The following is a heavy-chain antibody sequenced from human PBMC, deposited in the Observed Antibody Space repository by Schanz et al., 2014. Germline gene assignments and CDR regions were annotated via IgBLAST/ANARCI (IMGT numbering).Heavy chain of an antibody. V-gene: IGHV3-21*01. Sequence: EVQLVESGGGLVKPGGSLRLSCAASGFTFSSYSMNWVRQAPGKGLEWVSSISSSSSYIYFADSVKGRFTISRDNAKNSRYLQMNSLRAGDTAVYYCARVPYGSGSYWDYWGQGTLVTVSS. CDR3: ARVPYGSGSYWDY. D-gene: IGHD3-10*01. CDR1: GFTFSSYS. CDR2: ISSSSSYI. J-gene: IGHJ4*02.